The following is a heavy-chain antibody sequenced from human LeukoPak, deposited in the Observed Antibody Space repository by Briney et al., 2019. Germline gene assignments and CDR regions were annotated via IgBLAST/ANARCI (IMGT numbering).Heavy chain of an antibody. CDR2: ISSSGSTI. J-gene: IGHJ6*03. Sequence: GGSLRLSCAASGFTFSDYYMSWIRQAPGKGLEWVSYISSSGSTIYYADSVKGRFTISRDNAENSLYLQMNSLRDEDTAVYYCARDPYSGGYGAYYYYYMDVWGKGTTVTVSS. D-gene: IGHD6-19*01. CDR1: GFTFSDYY. CDR3: ARDPYSGGYGAYYYYYMDV. V-gene: IGHV3-11*04.